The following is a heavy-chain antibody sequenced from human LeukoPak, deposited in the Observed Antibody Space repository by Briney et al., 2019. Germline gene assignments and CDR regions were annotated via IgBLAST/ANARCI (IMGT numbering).Heavy chain of an antibody. V-gene: IGHV3-23*01. CDR2: ISGSGGST. J-gene: IGHJ4*02. CDR3: ASSDYGDPLYYFDY. CDR1: GLTFSSYA. D-gene: IGHD4-17*01. Sequence: GGSLRLSCAASGLTFSSYAMSWVRQAPGKGLEWVSAISGSGGSTYYADSVKGRFTISRDNSKNTLYLQMNSLRAEDTAVYYCASSDYGDPLYYFDYWGQGTLVTVSS.